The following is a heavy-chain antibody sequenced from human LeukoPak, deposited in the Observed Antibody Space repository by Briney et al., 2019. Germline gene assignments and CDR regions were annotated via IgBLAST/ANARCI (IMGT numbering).Heavy chain of an antibody. Sequence: PGGSLRLSCAASGFTFSSYSVNWVRQAPGKGLEWVSSISTRSSYIYYADSVKGRFTISRDNARNSLSLQMNSLRAEDTAVYYCAARDSYGSGSYPIDYWGQGTLVTVSS. CDR1: GFTFSSYS. V-gene: IGHV3-21*01. D-gene: IGHD3-10*01. CDR3: AARDSYGSGSYPIDY. CDR2: ISTRSSYI. J-gene: IGHJ4*02.